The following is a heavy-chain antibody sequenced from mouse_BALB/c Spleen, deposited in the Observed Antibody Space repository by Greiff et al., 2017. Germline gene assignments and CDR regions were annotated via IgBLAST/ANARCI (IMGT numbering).Heavy chain of an antibody. J-gene: IGHJ1*01. Sequence: VQLQQPGAELVMPGASVKMSCKASGYTFTDYWMHWVKQRPGQGLEWIGAIDTSDSYTSYNQKFKGKATLTVDESSSTAYMQLSSLTSEDSAVYYCARFLYGSSPWYFDVWGAGTTVTVSS. D-gene: IGHD1-1*01. CDR3: ARFLYGSSPWYFDV. CDR1: GYTFTDYW. CDR2: IDTSDSYT. V-gene: IGHV1-69*01.